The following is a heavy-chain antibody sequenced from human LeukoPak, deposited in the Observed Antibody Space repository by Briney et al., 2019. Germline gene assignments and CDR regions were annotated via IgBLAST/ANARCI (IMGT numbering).Heavy chain of an antibody. J-gene: IGHJ5*02. CDR1: GDSVSSNSAA. CDR2: TYYRSKWYN. D-gene: IGHD3-10*01. CDR3: ARRFSRITMIRGESWFDP. Sequence: SQTLSLTCAISGDSVSSNSAAWNWIRQSPSRGLEWLGRTYYRSKWYNDYAVSVKSRITINPDTSNNHFSLKLSSVTAADTAVYYCARRFSRITMIRGESWFDPWGQGTLVIVSS. V-gene: IGHV6-1*01.